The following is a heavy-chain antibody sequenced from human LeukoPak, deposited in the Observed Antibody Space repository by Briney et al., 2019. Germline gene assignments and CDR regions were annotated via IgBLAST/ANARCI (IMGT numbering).Heavy chain of an antibody. CDR3: ARDARRGVELKAFDI. J-gene: IGHJ3*02. CDR2: MNPNSGNT. Sequence: ASVKVSCKASGYTFTSYDINWVRQATGQGLECMGWMNPNSGNTGYAQKFQGRDTMTRNTSISTAYMELSSLRSEDTAVYYCARDARRGVELKAFDIWGQGTMVTVSS. CDR1: GYTFTSYD. V-gene: IGHV1-8*01. D-gene: IGHD1-7*01.